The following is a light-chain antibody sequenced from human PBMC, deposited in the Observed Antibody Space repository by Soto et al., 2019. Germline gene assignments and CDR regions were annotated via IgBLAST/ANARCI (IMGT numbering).Light chain of an antibody. V-gene: IGLV1-44*01. J-gene: IGLJ2*01. CDR3: AAGDDSLRGLE. CDR1: SSNIGSNT. Sequence: QSVLTQPPSASGTPGQMVTISCSGSSSNIGSNTVNWYQQLPGMAPKLLIYNNSQRPSEVPDRFSGSKSGNSASLAISGLQSEDEAEYYCAAGDDSLRGLEFGGGTKLTVL. CDR2: NNS.